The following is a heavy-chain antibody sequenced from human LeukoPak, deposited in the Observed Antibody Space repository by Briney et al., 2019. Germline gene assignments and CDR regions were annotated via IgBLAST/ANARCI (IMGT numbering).Heavy chain of an antibody. CDR1: GFTFSIYA. Sequence: GGSLRLSCVASGFTFSIYAMNWVRQAPGKGLEWVSFVSPSSTYIYYADSVKGRFTISRDNAKNSLYLQMYSLRAEDTAVYYCARDPATSSYYSYYYMDVWGKGTTVTVSS. J-gene: IGHJ6*03. D-gene: IGHD6-6*01. CDR3: ARDPATSSYYSYYYMDV. V-gene: IGHV3-21*01. CDR2: VSPSSTYI.